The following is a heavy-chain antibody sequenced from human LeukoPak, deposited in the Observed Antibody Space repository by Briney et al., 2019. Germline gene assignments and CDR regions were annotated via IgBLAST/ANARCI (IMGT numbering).Heavy chain of an antibody. D-gene: IGHD2-8*01. V-gene: IGHV1-2*02. CDR3: AREYCTNGVCYTTYFDY. Sequence: ASVKVSCKASGYTFTGYYMHWVRQAPGQGLEWMGWINPNSGGTNYAQKFQGRVTMTRDTSISTAYMELSRLRSDDTAVYYCAREYCTNGVCYTTYFDYWGQGTLVTVPS. J-gene: IGHJ4*02. CDR1: GYTFTGYY. CDR2: INPNSGGT.